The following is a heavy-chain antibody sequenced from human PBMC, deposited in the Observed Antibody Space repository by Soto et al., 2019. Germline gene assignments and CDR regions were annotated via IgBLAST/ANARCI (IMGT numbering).Heavy chain of an antibody. D-gene: IGHD1-7*01. CDR3: ARELELRTNWFDP. J-gene: IGHJ5*02. V-gene: IGHV4-31*03. Sequence: SETLSLTCTVSGGSISSGGYYWSWIRQHPGKGLEWIGYIYYSGSTYYNPSLKSRVTISVDTSKNQFSLKLSSVTAADTAVYYCARELELRTNWFDPWGQGTLVTVSS. CDR2: IYYSGST. CDR1: GGSISSGGYY.